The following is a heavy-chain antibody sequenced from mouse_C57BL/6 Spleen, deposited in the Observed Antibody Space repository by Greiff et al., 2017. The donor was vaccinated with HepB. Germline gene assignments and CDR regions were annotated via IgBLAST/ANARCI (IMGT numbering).Heavy chain of an antibody. D-gene: IGHD1-1*01. CDR3: ARLNYGSNIPFAY. V-gene: IGHV1-67*01. CDR2: ISTYYGDA. J-gene: IGHJ3*01. CDR1: GYTFTDYA. Sequence: VQLQQSGPELVRPGVSVKISCKGSGYTFTDYAMHWVKQSHAKSLEWIGVISTYYGDASYNQKFKDNATMTVYKSSSTAYMELARLTSEASAVYYCARLNYGSNIPFAYWGQGTLVTVSA.